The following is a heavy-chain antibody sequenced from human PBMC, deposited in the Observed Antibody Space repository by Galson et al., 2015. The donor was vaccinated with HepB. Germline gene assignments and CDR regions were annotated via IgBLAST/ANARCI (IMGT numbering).Heavy chain of an antibody. Sequence: SLRLSCAASGFTFDDYAMHWVRQAPGKGLEWVSGISWNRGSIGYADSVKGRFTISRDNAKNSLYLQMNSLRAEDTALYYCAKETYYYDSSGLLGDAFDIWGQGTMVTVSS. V-gene: IGHV3-9*01. D-gene: IGHD3-22*01. J-gene: IGHJ3*02. CDR1: GFTFDDYA. CDR2: ISWNRGSI. CDR3: AKETYYYDSSGLLGDAFDI.